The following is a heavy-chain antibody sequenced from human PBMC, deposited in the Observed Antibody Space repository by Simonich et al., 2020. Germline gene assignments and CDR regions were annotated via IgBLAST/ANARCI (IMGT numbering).Heavy chain of an antibody. Sequence: EVQLLESGGGLVQPGGSLRLSCAASGFTFSSYAMSWVRQAQGKGLEGVPAIRGSGGSTYYADSVKGRFTISRDNSKNTLYLQMNSLRAEDTAVYYCAKDSSLVGATDWFDPWGQGTLVTVSS. D-gene: IGHD1-26*01. J-gene: IGHJ5*02. V-gene: IGHV3-23*01. CDR2: IRGSGGST. CDR3: AKDSSLVGATDWFDP. CDR1: GFTFSSYA.